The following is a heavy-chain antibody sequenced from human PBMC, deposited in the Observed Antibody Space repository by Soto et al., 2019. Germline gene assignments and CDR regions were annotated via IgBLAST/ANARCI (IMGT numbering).Heavy chain of an antibody. CDR3: ARDFLSSGYEGYYYYMDV. D-gene: IGHD5-12*01. J-gene: IGHJ6*03. Sequence: PGGSLRLSCAASGFTFSSYSMNWVRQAPGKGLEWVSSISSSSSYIYYADSVKGRFTISRDNAKNSLYLQMNSLRAEDTAVYYCARDFLSSGYEGYYYYMDVWGKGTTVTVSS. CDR1: GFTFSSYS. CDR2: ISSSSSYI. V-gene: IGHV3-21*01.